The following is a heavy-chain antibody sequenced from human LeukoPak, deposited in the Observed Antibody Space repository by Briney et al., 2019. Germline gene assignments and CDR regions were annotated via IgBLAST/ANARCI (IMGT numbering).Heavy chain of an antibody. D-gene: IGHD6-13*01. CDR1: GYTFTSYG. J-gene: IGHJ6*02. CDR2: MNPNSGNT. V-gene: IGHV1-8*02. Sequence: ASVKVSCKASGYTFTSYGISWVRQAPGQGLEWMGWMNPNSGNTGYAQKFQGRVTMTRNTSISTAYMELSSLRSEDTAVYYCARVSSSWYVYYYGMDVWGQGTTVTVSS. CDR3: ARVSSSWYVYYYGMDV.